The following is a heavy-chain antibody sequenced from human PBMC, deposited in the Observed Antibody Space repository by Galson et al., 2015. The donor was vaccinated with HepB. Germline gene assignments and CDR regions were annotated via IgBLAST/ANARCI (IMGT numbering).Heavy chain of an antibody. CDR3: ARDRSTSEPYDAFDV. CDR1: GGTFSHTA. V-gene: IGHV1-69*13. Sequence: SVKVSCKASGGTFSHTAISWVRQAPGQGLEWLGGIIPIVDKPYIAQKFRGRLTITADASTHTVYMELDSLRSEDTAVYFCARDRSTSEPYDAFDVWGQGTMLTFSS. D-gene: IGHD1-14*01. CDR2: IIPIVDKP. J-gene: IGHJ3*01.